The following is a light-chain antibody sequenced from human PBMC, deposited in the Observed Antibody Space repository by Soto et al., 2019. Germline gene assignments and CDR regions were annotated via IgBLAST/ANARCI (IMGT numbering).Light chain of an antibody. CDR2: RNS. CDR3: AAWDDSLGSHAV. V-gene: IGLV1-47*01. J-gene: IGLJ7*01. CDR1: SSNIGINY. Sequence: QSVLTQPPSASGNPGQTVTISCSGSSSNIGINYVYWYQQLPGTAPKLLIYRNSQRTSGIPDRFSGSKSGTSASLAISGLRSEDEADYYCAAWDDSLGSHAVFGGGTQLPVL.